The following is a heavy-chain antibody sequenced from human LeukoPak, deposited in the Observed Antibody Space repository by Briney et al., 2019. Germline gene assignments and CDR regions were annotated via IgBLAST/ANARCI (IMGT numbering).Heavy chain of an antibody. Sequence: SETLSLTCTVSGGSISSYYWSWIRQPPGKGLEWIGYIYYSGSTNYNPSLKSRVTISVDTSKNQFSLKLSSVTAADTAVYYCAGMIAAAERGWFDPWGQGTLVTVSS. V-gene: IGHV4-59*08. CDR2: IYYSGST. J-gene: IGHJ5*02. D-gene: IGHD6-13*01. CDR1: GGSISSYY. CDR3: AGMIAAAERGWFDP.